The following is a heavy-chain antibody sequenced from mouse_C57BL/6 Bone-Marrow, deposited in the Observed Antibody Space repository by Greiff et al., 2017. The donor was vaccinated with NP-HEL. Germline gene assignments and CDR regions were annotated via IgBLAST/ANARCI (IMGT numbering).Heavy chain of an antibody. D-gene: IGHD1-1*01. Sequence: EVQVVESGGDLVKPGGSLKLSCAASGFTFSSYGMSWVRQTPDKRLEWVATISSGGSYPYYPDSVKGRFTISRDNAKNTLYLQMSSLKSEDTAMYYCARRGHYYGSGYLDYWGQGTTLTVSS. CDR3: ARRGHYYGSGYLDY. J-gene: IGHJ2*01. CDR2: ISSGGSYP. V-gene: IGHV5-6*01. CDR1: GFTFSSYG.